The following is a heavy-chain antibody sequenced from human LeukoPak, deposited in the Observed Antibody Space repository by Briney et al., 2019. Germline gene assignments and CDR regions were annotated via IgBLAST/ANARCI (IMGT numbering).Heavy chain of an antibody. J-gene: IGHJ4*02. Sequence: SETLSHTCTVSGASIGSFYWSWIRQPAGKGLEWIGRVHSSGSTNYIPSIKSRVTMSVDTSKNQFSLKLNTVTAADTAMYYCAREAVDYGSGSHDYWGQGILVTVSS. V-gene: IGHV4-4*07. CDR1: GASIGSFY. CDR2: VHSSGST. D-gene: IGHD3-10*01. CDR3: AREAVDYGSGSHDY.